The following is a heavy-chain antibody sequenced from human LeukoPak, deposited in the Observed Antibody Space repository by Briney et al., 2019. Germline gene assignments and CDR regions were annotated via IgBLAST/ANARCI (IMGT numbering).Heavy chain of an antibody. CDR3: ARMTTVGSYYYYGMDV. D-gene: IGHD4-23*01. J-gene: IGHJ6*02. Sequence: GSLRLSCAASGFTFSHYSMNWVRQAPGKGLEWVSYISSSSSTIYYADSVKGRFTISRDNAKNSLYLQMNSLRAEDTAVYYCARMTTVGSYYYYGMDVWGQGTTVTVSS. CDR2: ISSSSSTI. CDR1: GFTFSHYS. V-gene: IGHV3-48*04.